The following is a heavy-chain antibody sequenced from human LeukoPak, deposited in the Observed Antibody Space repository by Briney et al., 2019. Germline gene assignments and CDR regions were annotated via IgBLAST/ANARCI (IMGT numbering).Heavy chain of an antibody. D-gene: IGHD4-17*01. CDR1: GYTFTGYY. CDR3: ARVSYGDSID. J-gene: IGHJ4*02. V-gene: IGHV1-2*06. CDR2: INPNIGGT. Sequence: GASVRVSCKASGYTFTGYYMHWVRQAPGQGLEWMGRINPNIGGTNYAQKFQGRVTMTRATSISTAYMGLSSLRSDDTAVYYCARVSYGDSIDWGQGTLVTVSS.